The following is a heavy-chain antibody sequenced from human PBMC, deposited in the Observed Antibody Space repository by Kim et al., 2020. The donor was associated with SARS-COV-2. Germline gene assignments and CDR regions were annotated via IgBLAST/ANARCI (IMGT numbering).Heavy chain of an antibody. CDR3: ARHGHSSSSLDV. J-gene: IGHJ6*02. V-gene: IGHV5-10-1*01. D-gene: IGHD6-6*01. Sequence: NYGPSFQGHVTISADKSISTAYLQWSSLKASDTAMYYCARHGHSSSSLDVWGQGTTVTVSS.